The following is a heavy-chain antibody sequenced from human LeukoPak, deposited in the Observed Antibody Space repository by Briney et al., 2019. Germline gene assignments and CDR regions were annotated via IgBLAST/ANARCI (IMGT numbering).Heavy chain of an antibody. CDR3: ARLTFYYGSGSVGYFDY. Sequence: GGSLRLSCAASGFTFSSYEMNWVRQAPGKGLEWVSYISSGGSTIYYADSVKGRFTISRDNAKNSLYLQMNSLRAEDTAVYYCARLTFYYGSGSVGYFDYWGQGTLVTVSS. J-gene: IGHJ4*02. CDR2: ISSGGSTI. CDR1: GFTFSSYE. V-gene: IGHV3-48*03. D-gene: IGHD3-10*01.